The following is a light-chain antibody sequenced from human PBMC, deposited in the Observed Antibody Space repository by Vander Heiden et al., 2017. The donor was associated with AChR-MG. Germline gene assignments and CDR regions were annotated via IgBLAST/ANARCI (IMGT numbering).Light chain of an antibody. V-gene: IGKV3-20*01. CDR3: QQYGSSPLT. CDR1: QSVSSSY. J-gene: IGKJ4*01. Sequence: EIVLTQSPGTLSLSPGERATLSCRASQSVSSSYLALYQQKPGQAPRLLIYGAFGRATGIPDRFSGSGSGTDFTLTISRLEPEDFAVYYCQQYGSSPLTFGGGTKVEIK. CDR2: GAF.